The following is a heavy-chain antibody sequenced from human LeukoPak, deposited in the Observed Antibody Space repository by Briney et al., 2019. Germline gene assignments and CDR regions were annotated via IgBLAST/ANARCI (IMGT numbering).Heavy chain of an antibody. CDR1: GGSISSYY. V-gene: IGHV4-59*01. D-gene: IGHD3-22*01. Sequence: SETLSLTCTVSGGSISSYYWSWIRQPPGKGLEWIGYIYYTGSTNYNPSLTSRVNISVDTSKNQFSLNLTSVTAADTAVYYCAAGKYYYDSSGYYYGELVLDPWGQGTLVTVSS. CDR3: AAGKYYYDSSGYYYGELVLDP. J-gene: IGHJ5*02. CDR2: IYYTGST.